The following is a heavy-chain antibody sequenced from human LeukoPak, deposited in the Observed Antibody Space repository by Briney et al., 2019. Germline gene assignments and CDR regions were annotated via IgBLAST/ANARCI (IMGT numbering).Heavy chain of an antibody. J-gene: IGHJ6*03. D-gene: IGHD6-6*01. Sequence: GASVKVSCKASGGTFSSYAISWVRQAPGQGLEWMGGIIPIFGTANYAQKFQGRVTITTDESTSTAYMELSSLRSEDTAVYYCARAHYSGSFADYYYYYMDVWGKGTTVTVSS. CDR1: GGTFSSYA. V-gene: IGHV1-69*05. CDR3: ARAHYSGSFADYYYYYMDV. CDR2: IIPIFGTA.